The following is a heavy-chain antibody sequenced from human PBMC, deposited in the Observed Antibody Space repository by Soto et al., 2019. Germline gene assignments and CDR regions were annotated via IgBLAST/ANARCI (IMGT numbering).Heavy chain of an antibody. J-gene: IGHJ6*03. V-gene: IGHV3-64*01. CDR3: ARGRSRGSWYYYYMDV. CDR2: ISSNGGST. CDR1: GFTFSSYA. Sequence: EVQLVESGGGLVQPGGSLRLSCAASGFTFSSYAMLWVRQAPGKGLEYVSAISSNGGSTYYANSVKGRFTISRDNSKNTLYLQMGSLRAEDMAVYYCARGRSRGSWYYYYMDVWGKGTTVTVSS. D-gene: IGHD6-13*01.